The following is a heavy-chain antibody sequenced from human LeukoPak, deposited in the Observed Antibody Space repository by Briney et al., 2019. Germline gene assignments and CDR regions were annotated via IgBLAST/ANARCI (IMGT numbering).Heavy chain of an antibody. V-gene: IGHV1-18*04. CDR2: ISAYNGNT. J-gene: IGHJ6*03. D-gene: IGHD3-3*01. CDR1: GYTFTGYY. CDR3: ARAPEPETITIFGVVMNYYMDV. Sequence: ASVKVSCKASGYTFTGYYMHWVRQAPGQGLEWMGWISAYNGNTNYAQKLQGRVTMTTDTSTSTAYMELRSLRSDDTAVYYCARAPEPETITIFGVVMNYYMDVWGKGTTVTVSS.